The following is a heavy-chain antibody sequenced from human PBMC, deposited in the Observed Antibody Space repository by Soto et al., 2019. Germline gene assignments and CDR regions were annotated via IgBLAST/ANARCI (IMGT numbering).Heavy chain of an antibody. Sequence: ETLSLTCTVSGGSISSSSYYWGWIRQPPGKGLEWIGGIYYSGSTYYNPSLKSRVTISVDTSRNQFSLKLSSVTAADTAVYYCARRGCSGGSCYSLYWFDPGGQGTLVTVSS. CDR1: GGSISSSSYY. J-gene: IGHJ5*02. CDR2: IYYSGST. CDR3: ARRGCSGGSCYSLYWFDP. V-gene: IGHV4-39*01. D-gene: IGHD2-15*01.